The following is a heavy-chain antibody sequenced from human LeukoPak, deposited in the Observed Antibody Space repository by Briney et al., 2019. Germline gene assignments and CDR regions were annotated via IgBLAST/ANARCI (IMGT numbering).Heavy chain of an antibody. D-gene: IGHD6-13*01. CDR3: ARAAYSSTWYSRYFDL. V-gene: IGHV4-39*01. CDR2: IYYSGST. J-gene: IGHJ2*01. CDR1: GVSITSYY. Sequence: PSETLSLTCTVSGVSITSYYWGWIRQPPGKVLEWIGSIYYSGSTYYNPSLKSRVTISVDTSKNQFSLKLSSVTAADTAVYYCARAAYSSTWYSRYFDLWGRGTLVTVSS.